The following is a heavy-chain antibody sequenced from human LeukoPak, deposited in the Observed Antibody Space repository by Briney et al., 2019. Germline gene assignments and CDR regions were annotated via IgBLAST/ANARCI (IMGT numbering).Heavy chain of an antibody. V-gene: IGHV4-4*07. J-gene: IGHJ4*02. D-gene: IGHD2-2*01. Sequence: SETLSLTCTVSGGSINNYYWSWIRQPAGKGLEWIGRIYTSGSTNYNPSPKSRVTMSVDTSKNHFSLRLNSVTAADTAMYYFARDEGAYCSSTSCPFDYWGQGTLVTVSS. CDR2: IYTSGST. CDR3: ARDEGAYCSSTSCPFDY. CDR1: GGSINNYY.